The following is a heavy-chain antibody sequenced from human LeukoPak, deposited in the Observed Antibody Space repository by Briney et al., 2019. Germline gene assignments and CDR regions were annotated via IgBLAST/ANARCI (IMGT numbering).Heavy chain of an antibody. CDR3: ARFQHYYYYGMDV. Sequence: GGYLRLSCAASGFTVSSNYMSWVRQAPGKGLEWVSVIYSGGSTYYADSVKGRFTISRDNSKNTLYLQMNSLRAEDTAVYYCARFQHYYYYGMDVWGQGTTVTVSS. CDR2: IYSGGST. CDR1: GFTVSSNY. J-gene: IGHJ6*02. D-gene: IGHD3-16*01. V-gene: IGHV3-66*02.